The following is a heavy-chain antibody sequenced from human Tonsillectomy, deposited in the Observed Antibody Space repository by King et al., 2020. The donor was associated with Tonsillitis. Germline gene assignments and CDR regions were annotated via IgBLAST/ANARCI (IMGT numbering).Heavy chain of an antibody. CDR2: ISFDGSNK. Sequence: VQLVESGGGVVQPGRSLRLSCAASGFTFSSYAMHWVRQAPGKGLEWGALISFDGSNKEYADSAKGRLTISRENSKKRLYLQMNSQRAEDTAVYYCARRDGALDYYYYGMDVWGQGTTVTVSS. V-gene: IGHV3-30-3*01. D-gene: IGHD4-17*01. CDR1: GFTFSSYA. J-gene: IGHJ6*02. CDR3: ARRDGALDYYYYGMDV.